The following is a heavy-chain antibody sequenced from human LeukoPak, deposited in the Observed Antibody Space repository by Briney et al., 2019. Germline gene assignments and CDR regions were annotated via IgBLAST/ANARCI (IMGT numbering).Heavy chain of an antibody. J-gene: IGHJ3*02. CDR1: GFTFSTYE. Sequence: PGGSLRLPCAASGFTFSTYEMNWVRQAPGKGLEWVSYISSSGSTIDYADSVKGRFTISRDNAKNSLYLQMNSLRAEDTAVYYCARGGGLAYLFNAFDIWGQGTMVTVSS. V-gene: IGHV3-48*03. CDR2: ISSSGSTI. CDR3: ARGGGLAYLFNAFDI. D-gene: IGHD2/OR15-2a*01.